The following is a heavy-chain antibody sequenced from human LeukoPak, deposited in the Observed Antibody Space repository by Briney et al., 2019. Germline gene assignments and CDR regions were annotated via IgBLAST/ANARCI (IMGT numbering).Heavy chain of an antibody. CDR2: INPNSGGT. CDR1: GYTFTGYY. V-gene: IGHV1-2*02. J-gene: IGHJ4*02. Sequence: ASVNVSCKASGYTFTGYYTHWVRQAPGQGLQWMGWINPNSGGTNYAQKFQGRVTMTRDTSISTAYMELSRLRSDDTAVYYCARPGSNYDRSGTYYVDYWGQGTLVTVSS. CDR3: ARPGSNYDRSGTYYVDY. D-gene: IGHD3-22*01.